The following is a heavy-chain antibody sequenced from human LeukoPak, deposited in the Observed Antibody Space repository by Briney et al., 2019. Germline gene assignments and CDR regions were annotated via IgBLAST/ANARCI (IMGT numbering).Heavy chain of an antibody. CDR2: IYHSGSGST. CDR1: GGSISSGGHS. J-gene: IGHJ6*02. CDR3: ARINDSWSGPTSDV. Sequence: PSETLSLTCTVSGGSISSGGHSWSWIRQPPGEGLEWIGYIYHSGSGSTYYNPSLKSRVTISIDKSKNQFSLKLNSVTAADTAVYYCARINDSWSGPTSDVWGQGTTVTVSS. V-gene: IGHV4-30-2*01. D-gene: IGHD3-3*01.